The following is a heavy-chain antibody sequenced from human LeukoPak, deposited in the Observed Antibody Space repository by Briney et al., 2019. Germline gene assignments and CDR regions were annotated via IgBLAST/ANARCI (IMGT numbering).Heavy chain of an antibody. CDR1: GYSFGNYW. CDR2: VYSGDAST. D-gene: IGHD3-22*01. V-gene: IGHV5-51*01. CDR3: ARLTDYYDSSGYYRNYNWFDP. J-gene: IGHJ5*02. Sequence: HGESLKISCRGSGYSFGNYWIAWVRQMPGKGLEWMGNVYSGDASTKYSPSFQGQVTISVDRSINTAYLQWSSLTASDTAMYYCARLTDYYDSSGYYRNYNWFDPWGQGTLVTVSS.